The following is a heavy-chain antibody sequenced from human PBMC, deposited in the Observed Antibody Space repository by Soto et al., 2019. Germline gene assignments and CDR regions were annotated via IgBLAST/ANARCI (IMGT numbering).Heavy chain of an antibody. CDR1: GYSISSGYY. Sequence: PSETLSLTCAVSGYSISSGYYWGWIRQPPGKGLEWIGSIYHSGSTYYNPSLKSRVTISVDTSKNQFSLKLSSVTAADTAVYYCARKETYYGMDVWGQGTTVTVSS. CDR3: ARKETYYGMDV. CDR2: IYHSGST. V-gene: IGHV4-38-2*01. J-gene: IGHJ6*02.